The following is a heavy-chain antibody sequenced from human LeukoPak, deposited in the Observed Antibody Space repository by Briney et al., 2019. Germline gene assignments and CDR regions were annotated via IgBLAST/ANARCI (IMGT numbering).Heavy chain of an antibody. J-gene: IGHJ4*02. V-gene: IGHV3-30-3*01. CDR2: ISYDGSNK. D-gene: IGHD2-8*01. CDR1: GFTFSSYA. Sequence: QPGRSLRLSCGASGFTFSSYAMHWVRQAPGKGLEWVAVISYDGSNKYYADSVKGRFTISRDNAKNSLYLQMNSLRAEDTAVYYCARRMDNDYWGQGTLVTVSS. CDR3: ARRMDNDY.